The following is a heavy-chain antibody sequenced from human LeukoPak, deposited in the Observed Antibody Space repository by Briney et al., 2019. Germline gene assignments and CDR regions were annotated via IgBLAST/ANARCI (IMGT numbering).Heavy chain of an antibody. J-gene: IGHJ3*02. CDR2: IHSSGST. D-gene: IGHD2-2*01. V-gene: IGHV4-4*07. CDR1: GGSISNYY. Sequence: PSETLSLTCTVSGGSISNYYWSWIRQPAGKGLEWIGRIHSSGSTNFSPSFQSRVTMSLDTSRNQFSLKLSSVTAADTAVYYCVRGLAVPAHDTFDIWGRGAVVTVSS. CDR3: VRGLAVPAHDTFDI.